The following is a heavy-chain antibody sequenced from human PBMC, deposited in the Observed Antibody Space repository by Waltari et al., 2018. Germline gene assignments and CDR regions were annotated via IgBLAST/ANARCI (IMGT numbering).Heavy chain of an antibody. Sequence: EVQLVESGGDLLQPGVSLRLSCAASGSTFGDYWMGWVRQASGKGLEWLANIKKDASTKYYVDSVKGRFTISRDNAKNSLYLEMNSLTAEDTAVYYCARHGDFCFDYWGQGILVTVSS. D-gene: IGHD4-17*01. CDR2: IKKDASTK. CDR3: ARHGDFCFDY. J-gene: IGHJ4*02. V-gene: IGHV3-7*01. CDR1: GSTFGDYW.